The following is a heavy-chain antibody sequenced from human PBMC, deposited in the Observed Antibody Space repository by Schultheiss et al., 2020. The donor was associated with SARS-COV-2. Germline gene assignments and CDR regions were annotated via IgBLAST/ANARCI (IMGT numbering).Heavy chain of an antibody. V-gene: IGHV5-51*01. CDR2: IYPGDSDT. J-gene: IGHJ4*02. D-gene: IGHD3-3*02. Sequence: GSLRLSCKGSGYSFTSYWIGWVRQMPGKGLEWMGIIYPGDSDTRYSPSFQGQVTISADKSISTAYLQWSSLKASDTAMYYCARPHFFSGYGGDYWGQGTLVTVSS. CDR3: ARPHFFSGYGGDY. CDR1: GYSFTSYW.